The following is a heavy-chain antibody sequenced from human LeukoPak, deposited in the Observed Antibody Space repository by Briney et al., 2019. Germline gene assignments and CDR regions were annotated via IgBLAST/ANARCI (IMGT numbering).Heavy chain of an antibody. CDR2: IYPGDSDT. D-gene: IGHD2/OR15-2a*01. CDR3: ARGEYYSDY. J-gene: IGHJ4*02. Sequence: PGGSLRLSCKGSGYSFSSYWIGWVRQMPGKGLEWMGIIYPGDSDTRYSSSFQGQVTISVDKSISTAYLQWSSLKASDTAMYYCARGEYYSDYWGQGTLVTVSS. CDR1: GYSFSSYW. V-gene: IGHV5-51*01.